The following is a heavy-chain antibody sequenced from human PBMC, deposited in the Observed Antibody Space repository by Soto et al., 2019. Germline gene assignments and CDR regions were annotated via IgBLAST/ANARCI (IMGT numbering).Heavy chain of an antibody. CDR1: GFTVSSSY. Sequence: GGSLRLSCAASGFTVSSSYMSWVRQAPGKGLEWVSIMYAGGDTYYADSVKGRFTISRHNSKNALYLQMNSLRIEDTAVYYCARAKGTGLNWFDPWGQGTLVTVSS. J-gene: IGHJ5*02. CDR2: MYAGGDT. CDR3: ARAKGTGLNWFDP. V-gene: IGHV3-53*04. D-gene: IGHD3-10*01.